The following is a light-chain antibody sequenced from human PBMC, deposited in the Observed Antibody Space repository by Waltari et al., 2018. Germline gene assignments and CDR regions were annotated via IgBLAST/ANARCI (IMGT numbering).Light chain of an antibody. CDR2: GAS. V-gene: IGKV1D-12*01. Sequence: DIQMAPSPSSVSASVGDRVTITCRASKGISTGLAWYQQKPGKAPELLIYGASSLESGVPSRFSGSGSGTDFTLTISSLQPEDFATYYCQQTNSFPVTFGQGTRLEIK. CDR3: QQTNSFPVT. CDR1: KGISTG. J-gene: IGKJ5*01.